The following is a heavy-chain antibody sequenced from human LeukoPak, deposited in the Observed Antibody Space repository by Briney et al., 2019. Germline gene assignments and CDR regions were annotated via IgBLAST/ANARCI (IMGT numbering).Heavy chain of an antibody. J-gene: IGHJ4*02. CDR3: SAFFYASGSYGH. V-gene: IGHV3-53*01. Sequence: GGSLRLSCAASGFTVSGNYMSWVRQAPGKGLEWVSLIYSGGATYYADSVKGRFTISRDNSKNTLYLQTNSLRAEDTAVYYCSAFFYASGSYGHWGQGTLVTVSS. CDR2: IYSGGAT. D-gene: IGHD3-10*01. CDR1: GFTVSGNY.